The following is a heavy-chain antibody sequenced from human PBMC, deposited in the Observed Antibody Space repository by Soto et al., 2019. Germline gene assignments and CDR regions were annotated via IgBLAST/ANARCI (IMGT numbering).Heavy chain of an antibody. CDR3: ARGLVLGSYYFDY. D-gene: IGHD6-13*01. J-gene: IGHJ4*02. CDR1: GGSFSGYY. Sequence: PSETLSLTCAVYGGSFSGYYWSWIRQPPGKGLEWIGEINHSGSTNYNPSLKSRVTISVDTSKNQFSLKLSSVTAADTAVYYCARGLVLGSYYFDYWGQGTLVTVSS. V-gene: IGHV4-34*01. CDR2: INHSGST.